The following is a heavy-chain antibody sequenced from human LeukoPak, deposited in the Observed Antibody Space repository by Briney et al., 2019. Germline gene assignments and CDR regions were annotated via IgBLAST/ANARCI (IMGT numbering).Heavy chain of an antibody. V-gene: IGHV5-51*01. Sequence: GESLKISCKGSGYSFTAYWIGGVRQMPGKGLEWMGIIYPHDSDTRYSPSFQGQVTISADKSISTAYLQWSSLKASDTAMYYCARHKGGRPHGIEIWGQGTMVTVSS. D-gene: IGHD3-16*01. CDR1: GYSFTAYW. J-gene: IGHJ3*02. CDR3: ARHKGGRPHGIEI. CDR2: IYPHDSDT.